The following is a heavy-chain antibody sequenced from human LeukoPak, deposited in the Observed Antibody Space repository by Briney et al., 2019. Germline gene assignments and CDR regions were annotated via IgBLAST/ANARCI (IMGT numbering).Heavy chain of an antibody. CDR1: GYTFTSYD. V-gene: IGHV1-69*13. D-gene: IGHD1-26*01. J-gene: IGHJ4*02. CDR3: ARESIVGAQGFDY. CDR2: IIPIFGTA. Sequence: SVKVSCKASGYTFTSYDINWVRQATGQGLEWMGGIIPIFGTANYAQKFQGRVTITADESTSTAYMELSSLRSEDTAVYYCARESIVGAQGFDYWGQGTLVTVSS.